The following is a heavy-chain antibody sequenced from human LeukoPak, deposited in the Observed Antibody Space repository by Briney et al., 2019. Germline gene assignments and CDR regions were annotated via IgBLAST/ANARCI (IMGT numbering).Heavy chain of an antibody. D-gene: IGHD1-26*01. V-gene: IGHV4-34*01. J-gene: IGHJ6*03. CDR2: INHSGST. CDR3: ARYSTRYPHYYYYMDV. Sequence: SEILSLTCAVYGGSFSGYYWSWIRQPPGKGLEWIGEINHSGSTNYNPSLKSRVTISVDTSKNQFSLKLSSVTAADTAVYYCARYSTRYPHYYYYMDVWGKGTTVTVSS. CDR1: GGSFSGYY.